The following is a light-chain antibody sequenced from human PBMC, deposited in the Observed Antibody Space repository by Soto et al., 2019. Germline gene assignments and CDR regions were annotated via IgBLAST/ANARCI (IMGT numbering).Light chain of an antibody. CDR1: QSISRT. V-gene: IGKV3D-15*01. J-gene: IGKJ4*01. CDR2: DAS. Sequence: EIVLTQSPDTLSVSPGERATLACRASQSISRTLAWYQQKSGQPPRLLIYDASTRATGFPARFSGSGSGTELTLTISSLQSEDFAVYYFPQYNNWPLAFGAGTKVDI. CDR3: PQYNNWPLA.